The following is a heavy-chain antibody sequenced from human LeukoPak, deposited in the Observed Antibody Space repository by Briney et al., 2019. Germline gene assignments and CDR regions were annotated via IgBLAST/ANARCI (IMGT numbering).Heavy chain of an antibody. J-gene: IGHJ5*02. CDR1: GFDLTTYA. Sequence: GGSLRLSCAASGFDLTTYAMTWVRQAPAKGLEWVSSIRIGGGGTYYADSVKGRFTISRDNSENTLHLQMNNLRVEDTARYFCARCMVLSQGWCNWFDPWGQETLVTVS. V-gene: IGHV3-23*01. CDR2: IRIGGGGT. D-gene: IGHD6-13*01. CDR3: ARCMVLSQGWCNWFDP.